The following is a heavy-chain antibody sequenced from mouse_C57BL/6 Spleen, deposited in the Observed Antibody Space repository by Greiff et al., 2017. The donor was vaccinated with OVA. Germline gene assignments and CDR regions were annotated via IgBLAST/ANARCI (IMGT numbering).Heavy chain of an antibody. CDR3: ARSRSGYYYFDY. Sequence: VKLMESGAELVKPGASVKISCKASGYAFSSYWMNWVKQRPGKGLEWIGQIYPGDGDTNYNGKFKGKATLTADKSSSTAYMQLSSLTSEDSAVYFCARSRSGYYYFDYWGQGTTLTVSS. CDR2: IYPGDGDT. CDR1: GYAFSSYW. V-gene: IGHV1-80*01. D-gene: IGHD3-2*02. J-gene: IGHJ2*01.